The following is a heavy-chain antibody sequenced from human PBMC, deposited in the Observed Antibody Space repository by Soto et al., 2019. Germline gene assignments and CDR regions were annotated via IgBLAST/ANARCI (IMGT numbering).Heavy chain of an antibody. Sequence: PSETLSLTCTFSGCSISSGGSYWGWIRQPPGKGLEWIGYIYYSGNTYFNPSLKSRVTLSVDTSKNQFSLNLSSVTAADTAVYYCVRYCSTTKCPFDYWGQGTLVNVSS. D-gene: IGHD2-2*01. CDR1: GCSISSGGSY. CDR2: IYYSGNT. CDR3: VRYCSTTKCPFDY. V-gene: IGHV4-30-4*01. J-gene: IGHJ4*02.